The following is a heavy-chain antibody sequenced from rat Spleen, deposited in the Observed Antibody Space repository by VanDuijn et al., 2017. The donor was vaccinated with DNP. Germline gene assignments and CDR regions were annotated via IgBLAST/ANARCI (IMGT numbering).Heavy chain of an antibody. V-gene: IGHV5-20*01. D-gene: IGHD4-2*01. J-gene: IGHJ2*01. CDR3: ATMASRIRDY. CDR2: ISYDGGST. CDR1: GFTFNNYW. Sequence: EVQLVESGGGLVQPGRSLKLSCVASGFTFNNYWMYWFRQAPTKGLEWVAYISYDGGSTYYGDSVKGRFTISRDNAKSTLYLQMNSLRSEDTATYYCATMASRIRDYWGQGVMVTVSS.